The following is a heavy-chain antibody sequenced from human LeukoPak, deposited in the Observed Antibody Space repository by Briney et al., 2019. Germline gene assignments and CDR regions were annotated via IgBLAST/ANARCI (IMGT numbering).Heavy chain of an antibody. CDR1: GYTFTSYY. D-gene: IGHD4-17*01. CDR2: INPSGGST. CDR3: ATEGDYGDFDY. J-gene: IGHJ4*02. Sequence: ASVKVSCKASGYTFTSYYMYWVRQAPGQGLEWMGIINPSGGSTSYAQKFQGRVTITADESTSTAYMELSSLRSEDTAVYYCATEGDYGDFDYWGQGTLVTVSS. V-gene: IGHV1-46*01.